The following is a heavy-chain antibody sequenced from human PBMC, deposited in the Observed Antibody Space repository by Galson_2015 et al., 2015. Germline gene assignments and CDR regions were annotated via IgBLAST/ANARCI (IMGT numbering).Heavy chain of an antibody. V-gene: IGHV3-21*01. Sequence: SLRLSCAASGFTFSGYSMNWVRQAPGKGLEWVAPIGRSGSTDIYYADSVKGRFTISRDNAKNSLYLQMNSLRAEDTAVYYCAREGRTSWYGDYWGHGTLVTVSS. CDR1: GFTFSGYS. CDR2: IGRSGSTDI. D-gene: IGHD6-13*01. CDR3: AREGRTSWYGDY. J-gene: IGHJ4*01.